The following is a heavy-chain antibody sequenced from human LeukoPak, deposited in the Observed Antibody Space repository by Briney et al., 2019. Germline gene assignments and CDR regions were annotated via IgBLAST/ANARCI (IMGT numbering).Heavy chain of an antibody. J-gene: IGHJ4*02. V-gene: IGHV3-23*01. CDR2: ISGSGGST. D-gene: IGHD6-13*01. CDR3: AKDLRGSSSSWYWGYYY. Sequence: GGSLRLSCAASGFTFSSYAMSWVRQAPGKGLEWVSAISGSGGSTYYADSVKGRFTISRDNSKNTLYLQMNSLRAEDTAVYYCAKDLRGSSSSWYWGYYYWGQGTLVTVSS. CDR1: GFTFSSYA.